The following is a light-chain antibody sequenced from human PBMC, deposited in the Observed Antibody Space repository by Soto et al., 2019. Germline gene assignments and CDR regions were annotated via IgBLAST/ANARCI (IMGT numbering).Light chain of an antibody. V-gene: IGKV3-11*01. CDR3: QQRRGT. CDR1: QSVSSY. CDR2: DAS. Sequence: EIVLTQSPATLSLSPGERATLSCRASQSVSSYSAWYQQKPGQAPRLLIYDASNRATGIPARFSGSGSGTDFTLTISSLEPEDFAVYYCQQRRGTFGQGTKLEIK. J-gene: IGKJ2*02.